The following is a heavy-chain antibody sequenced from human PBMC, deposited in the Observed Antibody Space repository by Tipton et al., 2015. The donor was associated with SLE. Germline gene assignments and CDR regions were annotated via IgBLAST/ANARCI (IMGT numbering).Heavy chain of an antibody. D-gene: IGHD6-6*01. CDR3: ARGWSSSSYYYYYMDV. Sequence: TLSLTCTVSGGSISSYYWSWIRQPPGKGLEWIGYIYYSGSTNYNPSLKSRVTISVDTSKNQSSLKLSSVTAADTAVYYCARGWSSSSYYYYYMDVWGKGTTVTVSS. J-gene: IGHJ6*03. CDR2: IYYSGST. V-gene: IGHV4-59*01. CDR1: GGSISSYY.